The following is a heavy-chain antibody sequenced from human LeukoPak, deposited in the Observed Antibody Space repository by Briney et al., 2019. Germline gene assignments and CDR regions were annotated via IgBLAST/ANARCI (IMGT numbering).Heavy chain of an antibody. V-gene: IGHV3-74*03. J-gene: IGHJ6*03. Sequence: PGGSLRLSCAASGFSFSSFWMHWVRQVPGKGLIWVSRISSDGSSTMYADSVKGRFTISRDNANNTLYLQMNSLRGEDTAVYYCAREWDTPGAYYMDVWGKGTTVTVSS. CDR3: AREWDTPGAYYMDV. CDR2: ISSDGSST. CDR1: GFSFSSFW. D-gene: IGHD7-27*01.